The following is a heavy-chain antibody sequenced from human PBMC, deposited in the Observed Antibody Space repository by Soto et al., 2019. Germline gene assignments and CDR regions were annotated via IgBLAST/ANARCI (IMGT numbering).Heavy chain of an antibody. CDR3: ARKFKGGSSTLFRP. D-gene: IGHD2-15*01. CDR2: IYYSEST. V-gene: IGHV4-59*01. CDR1: GGSISNYY. Sequence: QVQLQESGPGLVKPSETLSLTCTVSGGSISNYYWSWIRQSPGKGLEWIGYIYYSESTNYNPSLKSPVTLSIDPSQNQVSLKLNFVTAAGTGGYYRARKFKGGSSTLFRPWGQGTLVTVSS. J-gene: IGHJ5*02.